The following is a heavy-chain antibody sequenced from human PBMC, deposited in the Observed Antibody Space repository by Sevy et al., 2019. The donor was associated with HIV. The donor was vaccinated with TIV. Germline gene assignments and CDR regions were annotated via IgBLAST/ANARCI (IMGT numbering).Heavy chain of an antibody. CDR3: AREESSGYNWFDP. J-gene: IGHJ5*01. D-gene: IGHD3-22*01. Sequence: ASVKVSCKASGYTFNEYYIHWVRQAPGQGPEWMGWINTYSGGTKFAQKFQGRVTLTRDTSVRTVYMHLKTLSSDDTAVYFCAREESSGYNWFDPWGQGTLVTVSS. CDR2: INTYSGGT. CDR1: GYTFNEYY. V-gene: IGHV1-2*02.